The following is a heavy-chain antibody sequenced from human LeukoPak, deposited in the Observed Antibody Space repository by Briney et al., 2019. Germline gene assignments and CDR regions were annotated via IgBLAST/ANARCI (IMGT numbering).Heavy chain of an antibody. Sequence: SETLSLTCAVYGGSFSGYYWSWIRQPPGKGLEWIGEINHSGSTNYNPSPKSRVTISVDTSKNQFSLKLSSVTAADTAVYYCARALSGSYYYYDYWGQGTLVTVSS. D-gene: IGHD1-26*01. CDR2: INHSGST. V-gene: IGHV4-34*01. CDR3: ARALSGSYYYYDY. CDR1: GGSFSGYY. J-gene: IGHJ4*02.